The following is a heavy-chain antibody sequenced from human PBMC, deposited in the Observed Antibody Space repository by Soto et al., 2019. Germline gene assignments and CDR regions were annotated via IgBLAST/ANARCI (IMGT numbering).Heavy chain of an antibody. J-gene: IGHJ5*02. D-gene: IGHD4-4*01. CDR1: GYTFTSYA. Sequence: QVQLVQSGAAEKKPGASVKVSCKASGYTFTSYAMHWVRQAPGQRLEWMGWINAGNGNTKYSQKFQGRVTITRDTSASTAYMELSSLRSEDTAVYYCARDRVTTVTTYWFDPWGQGTLVTVSS. CDR2: INAGNGNT. V-gene: IGHV1-3*05. CDR3: ARDRVTTVTTYWFDP.